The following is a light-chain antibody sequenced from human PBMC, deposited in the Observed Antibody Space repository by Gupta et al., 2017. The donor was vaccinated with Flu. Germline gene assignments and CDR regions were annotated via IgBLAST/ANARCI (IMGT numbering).Light chain of an antibody. Sequence: EIVMTQSPATLSVSPGERATLSCRASQSVSSNLAWYQQKPGQAPRLLIYGASTRATGIPARFSGSGSGTEFTLTISSLQSEDFAVYYCQQDNLFGQGTKVEIK. CDR2: GAS. CDR1: QSVSSN. V-gene: IGKV3-15*01. J-gene: IGKJ1*01. CDR3: QQDNL.